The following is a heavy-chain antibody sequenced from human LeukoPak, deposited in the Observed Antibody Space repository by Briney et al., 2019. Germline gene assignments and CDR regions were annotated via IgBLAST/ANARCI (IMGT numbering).Heavy chain of an antibody. V-gene: IGHV4-59*12. D-gene: IGHD3-10*02. CDR1: GGSISSYY. CDR2: IYYSGST. Sequence: SETLSLTCTVSGGSISSYYWSWIRQPPGKGLEWIGYIYYSGSTNYNPSLKSRVTISVDTSKNQFSLKLSSVTAADTAVYYCARRGQFTRALFFWGQGTLVTVSS. J-gene: IGHJ4*02. CDR3: ARRGQFTRALFF.